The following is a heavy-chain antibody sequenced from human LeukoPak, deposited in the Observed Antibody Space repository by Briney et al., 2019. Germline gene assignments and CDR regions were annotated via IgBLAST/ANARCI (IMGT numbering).Heavy chain of an antibody. CDR1: GGSISSSSQY. V-gene: IGHV4-39*01. CDR3: ARPTTRGRSWFDP. Sequence: SETLSLTCIVSGGSISSSSQYWGWVRQPPGKGLEWIGSIYYSGITYYNPSLKSRVTISVDTSKNQFSRKLSSVTAADTAVYYCARPTTRGRSWFDPWGQGTLATVSS. D-gene: IGHD1-14*01. CDR2: IYYSGIT. J-gene: IGHJ5*02.